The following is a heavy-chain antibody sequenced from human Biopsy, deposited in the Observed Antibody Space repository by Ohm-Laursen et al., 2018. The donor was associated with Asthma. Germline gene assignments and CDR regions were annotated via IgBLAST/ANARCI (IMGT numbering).Heavy chain of an antibody. D-gene: IGHD6-13*01. J-gene: IGHJ4*02. CDR1: GFSLSTLGVG. V-gene: IGHV2-70*04. CDR3: AREQQLGNFDY. Sequence: PTQTLTLTRTVSGFSLSTLGVGVGWFRQPPGKALEWLARIDWDDDKFYSASLKTRLTISKDTSKNQVVLTMTTMDPVDTATYYCAREQQLGNFDYWGQGTLVTVSS. CDR2: IDWDDDK.